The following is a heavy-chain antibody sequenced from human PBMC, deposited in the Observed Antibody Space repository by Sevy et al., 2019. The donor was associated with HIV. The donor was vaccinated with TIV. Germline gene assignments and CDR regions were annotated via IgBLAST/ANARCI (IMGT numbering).Heavy chain of an antibody. CDR3: ARGRSRFPIPGFYGMDV. CDR1: GGSFSTNH. Sequence: SETLSLTCAVYGGSFSTNHWSWVRQSPGKGLQYIGEINDSGSTYYNPSFKSRVIMSVDTSMNQFSLNLRFVTAADTAVYFCARGRSRFPIPGFYGMDVWGQGTTVTVSS. CDR2: INDSGST. D-gene: IGHD2-2*02. V-gene: IGHV4-34*01. J-gene: IGHJ6*02.